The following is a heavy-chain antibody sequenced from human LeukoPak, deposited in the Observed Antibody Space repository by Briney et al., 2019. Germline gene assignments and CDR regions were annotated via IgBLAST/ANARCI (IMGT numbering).Heavy chain of an antibody. CDR1: GFTFSDYY. D-gene: IGHD2-2*01. V-gene: IGHV3-11*04. CDR3: ARDPPYCSSTSCPSDY. Sequence: GGSLRLSCAASGFTFSDYYMSWIRQVPGKGLEWVSYISSSGSTIYYADSVKGRFTISRDNAKNSLYLQMNSLRAEDTAVYYCARDPPYCSSTSCPSDYWGQGTLVTVSS. J-gene: IGHJ4*02. CDR2: ISSSGSTI.